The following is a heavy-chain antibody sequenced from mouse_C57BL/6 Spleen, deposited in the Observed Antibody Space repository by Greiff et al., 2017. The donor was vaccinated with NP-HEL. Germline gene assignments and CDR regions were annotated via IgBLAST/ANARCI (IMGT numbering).Heavy chain of an antibody. Sequence: VKLMESGPELVKPGASVKISCKASGYAFSSSWMNWVKQRPGKGLEWIGRIYPGDGDTNYNGKFKGKATLTADKSSSTAYMQISSLTSEDSAVYFCARTPNYSNYEGYYAMDYWGQGTSVTVSS. V-gene: IGHV1-82*01. CDR1: GYAFSSSW. D-gene: IGHD2-5*01. CDR3: ARTPNYSNYEGYYAMDY. J-gene: IGHJ4*01. CDR2: IYPGDGDT.